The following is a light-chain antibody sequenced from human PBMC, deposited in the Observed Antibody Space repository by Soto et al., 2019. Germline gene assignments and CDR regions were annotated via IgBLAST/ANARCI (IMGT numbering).Light chain of an antibody. CDR2: DAS. CDR1: QSVSHY. V-gene: IGKV3-11*01. J-gene: IGKJ5*01. Sequence: EVVLTQSPATLSLSPGERATLSCRASQSVSHYLAWYQQKPGQAPRLLIYDASNRATGIPARFSGSGSGTDFTLTITNLEPEDFAIYFCQQRSNWPPAITFGQGTRLEIK. CDR3: QQRSNWPPAIT.